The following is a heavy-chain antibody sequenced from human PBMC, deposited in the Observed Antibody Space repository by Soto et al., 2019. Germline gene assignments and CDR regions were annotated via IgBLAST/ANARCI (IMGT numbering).Heavy chain of an antibody. J-gene: IGHJ6*02. D-gene: IGHD2-15*01. CDR3: ASMYCSGGSCYGMDV. CDR1: GGTFSSYA. CDR2: IIPIFGTA. V-gene: IGHV1-69*13. Sequence: SVKVSCKASGGTFSSYAISWVRQAPGQGLEWMGGIIPIFGTANYAQKFQGRVTITADESTSTAYMELSSLRSEDTAVYYCASMYCSGGSCYGMDVWGQGTTVTVSS.